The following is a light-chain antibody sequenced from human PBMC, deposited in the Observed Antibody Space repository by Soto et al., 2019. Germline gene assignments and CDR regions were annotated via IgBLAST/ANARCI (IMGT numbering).Light chain of an antibody. CDR3: SSYVGTNTYV. CDR2: EVS. Sequence: QSALTQPASASGSPGQSVTISCTGASSDVGGYNYVSWYQQHPGQAPKLLIYEVSRRPSGVPDRFSGSKSGNTASLTVSGLQAEDEADYYCSSYVGTNTYVFGTGTKVTVL. V-gene: IGLV2-8*01. CDR1: SSDVGGYNY. J-gene: IGLJ1*01.